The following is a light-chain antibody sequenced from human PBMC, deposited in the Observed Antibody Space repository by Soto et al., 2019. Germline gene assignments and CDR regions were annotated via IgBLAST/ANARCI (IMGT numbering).Light chain of an antibody. V-gene: IGLV1-51*01. CDR1: SSNSGNNY. CDR2: DNN. J-gene: IGLJ1*01. Sequence: QSVLTQPPSVSAAPGQTVTISCSGTSSNSGNNYVSWYQQLPGTAPKLLIYDNNKRPSGIPDRFSGAKSGTSATLGITGLQTGDEADYYCGTWDSSLSVHVFGTGTKVTVL. CDR3: GTWDSSLSVHV.